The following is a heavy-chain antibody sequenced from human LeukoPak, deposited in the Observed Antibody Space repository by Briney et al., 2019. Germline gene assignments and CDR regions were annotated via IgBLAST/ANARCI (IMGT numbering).Heavy chain of an antibody. D-gene: IGHD3-16*01. J-gene: IGHJ4*02. CDR2: IYYSGST. Sequence: PSETLSLTCTVSGGSISSSSYYWGWIRQPPGKGLEWIGSIYYSGSTYYNPSLKSRVTISVDTSKNQFSLKLSSVTAADTAVYYCARAGDGRPLWGITDPPRALDYWGQGTLVTVSS. V-gene: IGHV4-39*01. CDR3: ARAGDGRPLWGITDPPRALDY. CDR1: GGSISSSSYY.